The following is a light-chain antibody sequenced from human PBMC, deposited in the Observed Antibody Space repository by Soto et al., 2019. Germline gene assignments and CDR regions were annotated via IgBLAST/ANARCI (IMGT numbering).Light chain of an antibody. CDR3: QQYESFPRT. V-gene: IGKV1-5*03. CDR1: QSINNW. J-gene: IGKJ1*01. CDR2: KAS. Sequence: DIQMTQSPSTLSASVGDRVTITCRASQSINNWLAWYQQKPGKAPKLFIFKASTLEIGVPSRFSGSGSGTEFTLSISSLQPDDFATYFCQQYESFPRTFGQGTKVDI.